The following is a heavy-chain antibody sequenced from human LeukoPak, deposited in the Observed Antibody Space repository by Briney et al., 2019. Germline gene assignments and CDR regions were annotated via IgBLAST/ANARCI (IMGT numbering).Heavy chain of an antibody. D-gene: IGHD5-12*01. J-gene: IGHJ4*02. Sequence: EWMGWMNPNSGNTGYAQKFQGRVTMTRNTSISTAYMELSSLRSEDTAVYYCARSGGYDHYWGQGTLVTVSS. CDR2: MNPNSGNT. CDR3: ARSGGYDHY. V-gene: IGHV1-8*01.